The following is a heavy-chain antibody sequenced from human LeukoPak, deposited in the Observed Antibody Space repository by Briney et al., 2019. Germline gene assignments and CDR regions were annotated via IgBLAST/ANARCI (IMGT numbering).Heavy chain of an antibody. V-gene: IGHV3-7*05. J-gene: IGHJ4*02. D-gene: IGHD6-19*01. Sequence: GGSLRLSCAASGFTFSDFWMTWVRQAPGKGLEWVANIKQDGSEVYYVDSVKGRFTVSRDNAKKSLYLQMRSLRDEDTAVYFCARNGMTVAPTPWDWGRGTLVTVSS. CDR1: GFTFSDFW. CDR3: ARNGMTVAPTPWD. CDR2: IKQDGSEV.